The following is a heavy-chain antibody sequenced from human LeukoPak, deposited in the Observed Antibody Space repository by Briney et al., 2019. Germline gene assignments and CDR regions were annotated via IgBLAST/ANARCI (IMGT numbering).Heavy chain of an antibody. CDR3: ARDKVSTKGYSSGWSFDY. CDR2: TSNDGINK. J-gene: IGHJ4*02. CDR1: GFTFSSYA. V-gene: IGHV3-30*04. D-gene: IGHD6-19*01. Sequence: GGSLRLSCAASGFTFSSYAMHWVRQAPGKGLEWVAVTSNDGINKYYSDSVKGRLTMSRDNSKNTLYLQMDSLRAEDTAVYYCARDKVSTKGYSSGWSFDYWGQGTLVTVSS.